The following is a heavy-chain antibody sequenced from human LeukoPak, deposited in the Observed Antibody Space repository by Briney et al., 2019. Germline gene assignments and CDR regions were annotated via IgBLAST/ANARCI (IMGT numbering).Heavy chain of an antibody. D-gene: IGHD6-13*01. CDR1: GFTLSSYE. CDR2: ISRTGNSI. CDR3: ARGPYSSNWYVDY. V-gene: IGHV3-48*03. J-gene: IGHJ4*02. Sequence: PGGSLRLSCAASGFTLSSYEMSWVRLAPGKGLEWISYISRTGNSIYYADSVKGRFTISRDSAKNSLYLQMNRLRAEDTAVYYCARGPYSSNWYVDYWGQGTLVTVAS.